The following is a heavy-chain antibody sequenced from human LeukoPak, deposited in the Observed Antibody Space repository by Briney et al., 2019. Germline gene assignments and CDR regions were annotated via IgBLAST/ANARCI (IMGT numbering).Heavy chain of an antibody. CDR1: GFTFSSCA. Sequence: GGSLRLSCAASGFTFSSCAMSWVRQAPGKGLEWVSAISGSGGSTYYADSVKGRYTISRDNSKNTLYLQMNSLRAEDTAVYYCAKGRSGWSPFDYWGQGTLVTVSS. V-gene: IGHV3-23*01. CDR3: AKGRSGWSPFDY. D-gene: IGHD6-13*01. CDR2: ISGSGGST. J-gene: IGHJ4*02.